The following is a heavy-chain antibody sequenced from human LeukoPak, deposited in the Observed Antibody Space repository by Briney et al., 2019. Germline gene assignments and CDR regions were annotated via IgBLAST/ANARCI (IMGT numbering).Heavy chain of an antibody. V-gene: IGHV1-2*06. J-gene: IGHJ4*02. CDR1: GYTFTVYF. CDR2: INPNSGAT. Sequence: ASMKVSCKASGYTFTVYFIHWMRQAPGQGLEWMGRINPNSGATDYAQKFQGRATMTRDTSISTAYMELSRLTSDDAAVYYCARDMGGSFPFWGQGTLVTVSS. CDR3: ARDMGGSFPF. D-gene: IGHD1-26*01.